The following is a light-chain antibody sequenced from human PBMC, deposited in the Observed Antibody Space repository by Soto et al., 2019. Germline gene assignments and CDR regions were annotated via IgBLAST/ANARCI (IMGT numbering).Light chain of an antibody. J-gene: IGKJ1*01. CDR2: AAS. V-gene: IGKV1-17*01. Sequence: DIQMTQSPSSLSASVGDRVTITCRASQGIRDALGWYQKPGKAPKRLIYAASSLQSGVPSRFSGSGSGTEFTLTISSLQPEDFATYYCLQHNSYPQTFGQGTKVEIK. CDR1: QGIRDA. CDR3: LQHNSYPQT.